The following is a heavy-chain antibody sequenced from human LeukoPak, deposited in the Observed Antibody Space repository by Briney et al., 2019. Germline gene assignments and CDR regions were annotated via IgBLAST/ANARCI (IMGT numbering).Heavy chain of an antibody. D-gene: IGHD6-25*01. J-gene: IGHJ4*01. V-gene: IGHV4-39*01. CDR2: IYFNGYT. Sequence: SETLSLTCTVSGASISSTSHHWGWIRQPPGKGLEWIGAIYFNGYTYSNPSLRSRVTISVITSKNQFSLKLSSVTAADTAVYYCARLEWGAAGSGSFDHWGHGTLVTVSS. CDR3: ARLEWGAAGSGSFDH. CDR1: GASISSTSHH.